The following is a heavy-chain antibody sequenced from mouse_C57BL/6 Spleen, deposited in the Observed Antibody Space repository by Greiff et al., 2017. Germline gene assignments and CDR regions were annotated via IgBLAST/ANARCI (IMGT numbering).Heavy chain of an antibody. D-gene: IGHD1-1*01. CDR1: GYTFTSYW. CDR3: AREGFTTGYLDY. V-gene: IGHV1-72*01. J-gene: IGHJ2*01. Sequence: QVQLQQSGAELVKPGASVKLSCKASGYTFTSYWMHWVKQRPGRGLEWIGRFDPNSGGTKYNEKFKSKATLTVDKPSSTAYMQLSSLTSEDSAVYYGAREGFTTGYLDYWGQGTTLTVSS. CDR2: FDPNSGGT.